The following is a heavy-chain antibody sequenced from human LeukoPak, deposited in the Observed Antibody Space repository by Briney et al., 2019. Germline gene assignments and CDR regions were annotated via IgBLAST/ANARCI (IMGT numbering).Heavy chain of an antibody. Sequence: SETLSLTCAVYGGSFSGYYWSWIRQPPGKGLEWIGEINHSGSTNYNPSLKSRVTISVDTSKNQFSLKLTSVTAADTAVYYCATGVYSSGWHFDYWGQGTLVTVSS. CDR1: GGSFSGYY. CDR2: INHSGST. J-gene: IGHJ4*02. V-gene: IGHV4-34*01. D-gene: IGHD6-19*01. CDR3: ATGVYSSGWHFDY.